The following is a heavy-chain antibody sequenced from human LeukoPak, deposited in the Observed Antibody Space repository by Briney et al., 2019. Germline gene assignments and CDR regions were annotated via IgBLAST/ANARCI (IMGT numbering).Heavy chain of an antibody. CDR2: ISFDGKTK. D-gene: IGHD3-10*01. CDR1: AFTFSSSG. V-gene: IGHV3-30*18. J-gene: IGHJ4*02. Sequence: GGSLRLSRVASAFTFSSSGMHWVRQAPGKGLAWVAVISFDGKTKYYADSVKSRFTVSRDNSKNTLYLQMDNLTDEDTAVYYCAKGGREVPDTADYWGQGTLVTVSS. CDR3: AKGGREVPDTADY.